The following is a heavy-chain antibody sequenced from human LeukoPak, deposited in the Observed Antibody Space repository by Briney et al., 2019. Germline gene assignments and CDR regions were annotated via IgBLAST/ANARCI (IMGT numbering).Heavy chain of an antibody. D-gene: IGHD2-21*02. CDR1: GFTFTSYT. V-gene: IGHV3-30*04. CDR2: TSYDGTNK. J-gene: IGHJ4*02. CDR3: ARDRGVTSYFDY. Sequence: GRSLRLSCAASGFTFTSYTMHWVRQAPGKGLEWVAATSYDGTNKYYADSVKGRFTISRDNSNNTLYLQMNSLRPEDTAVYFCARDRGVTSYFDYWGQGTLVTVSS.